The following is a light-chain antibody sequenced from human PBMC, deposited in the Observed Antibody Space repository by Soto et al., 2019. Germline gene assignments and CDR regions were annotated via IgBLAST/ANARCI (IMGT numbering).Light chain of an antibody. J-gene: IGLJ1*01. V-gene: IGLV2-23*01. CDR3: CSYAGSSTYV. Sequence: QSALTQPASVSGCPGQSITISCTGTSSDFGSYNLVSWYQQHPGKAPKLMIYEDSKRPSGVSNRFSGSKSGNTASLTISGLQAEDDADYYCCSYAGSSTYVFGTGTKLTVL. CDR1: SSDFGSYNL. CDR2: EDS.